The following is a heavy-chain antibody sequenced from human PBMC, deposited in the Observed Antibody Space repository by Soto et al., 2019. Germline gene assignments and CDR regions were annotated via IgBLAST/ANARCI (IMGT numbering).Heavy chain of an antibody. D-gene: IGHD3-22*01. J-gene: IGHJ6*02. CDR1: GGTFRSYS. Sequence: QVQLVQSGAEVKKPGSSVKVSCKASGGTFRSYSISWVRQAPGQGLEWMGGIIPIFDITNYAQKFQGRVTITADESTRTAYIELSSLGSDDTAVYYCARPDEGGYSSNHHYYYALDVWGQGTTVTV. CDR2: IIPIFDIT. V-gene: IGHV1-69*01. CDR3: ARPDEGGYSSNHHYYYALDV.